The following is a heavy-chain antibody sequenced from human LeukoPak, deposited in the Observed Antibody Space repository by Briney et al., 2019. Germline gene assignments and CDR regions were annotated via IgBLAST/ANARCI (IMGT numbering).Heavy chain of an antibody. CDR3: ARIMVRGVIIPEGAFDI. V-gene: IGHV3-7*03. CDR2: IKQDGSEK. Sequence: GGSLRLSCAASGFTFSSYWMSWVRQAPGKGLEWVANIKQDGSEKYYVDSVKGRFTISRDNSKNTLYLQMGSLRAEDTAVYYCARIMVRGVIIPEGAFDIWGQGTMVTVSS. CDR1: GFTFSSYW. J-gene: IGHJ3*02. D-gene: IGHD3-10*01.